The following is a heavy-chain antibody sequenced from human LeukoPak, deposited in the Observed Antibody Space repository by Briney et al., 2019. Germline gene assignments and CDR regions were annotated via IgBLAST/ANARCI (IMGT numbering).Heavy chain of an antibody. J-gene: IGHJ4*02. CDR1: GFTFSSYS. Sequence: GGSLRLSCAASGFTFSSYSMNWVRQAPGKGLEWVPSISSSSSYIYYADSVKGRFTISRDNAKNSLYLQMNSLRAEDTAVYYCATYYGGNSETFDYWGQGTLVTVSS. CDR2: ISSSSSYI. D-gene: IGHD4-23*01. V-gene: IGHV3-21*01. CDR3: ATYYGGNSETFDY.